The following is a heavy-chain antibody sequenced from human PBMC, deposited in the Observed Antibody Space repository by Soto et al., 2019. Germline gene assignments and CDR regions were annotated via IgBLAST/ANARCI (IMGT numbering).Heavy chain of an antibody. CDR3: AKDRTRVPPSFWFDP. Sequence: PGGSLRLSCAASGFTFSSYAMSWVRQAPGKGLEWVSAISGSGGSTYYADSVKGRFTISRDNSKSTLYLQMNSPRAEDTAVYYCAKDRTRVPPSFWFDPWGQGTLVTVSS. V-gene: IGHV3-23*01. CDR2: ISGSGGST. J-gene: IGHJ5*02. CDR1: GFTFSSYA. D-gene: IGHD3-16*02.